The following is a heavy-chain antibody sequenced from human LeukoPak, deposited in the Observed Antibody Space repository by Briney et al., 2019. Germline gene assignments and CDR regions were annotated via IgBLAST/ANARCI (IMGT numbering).Heavy chain of an antibody. J-gene: IGHJ4*02. CDR3: ARRRDEEIEVYFDY. CDR1: GGSFSGYY. V-gene: IGHV4-34*01. Sequence: SETLSLTCTVSGGSFSGYYWSWIRQPPGKGLEWIGEINHSGSTNYNPSLKSRVTISVDTSKNQFSLKLSSVTAADTAVYYCARRRDEEIEVYFDYWGQGTLVTVSS. CDR2: INHSGST.